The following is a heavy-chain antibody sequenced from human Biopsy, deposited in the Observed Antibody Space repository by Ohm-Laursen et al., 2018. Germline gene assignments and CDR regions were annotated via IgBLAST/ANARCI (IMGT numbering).Heavy chain of an antibody. Sequence: TLSLTCSVSGDSLTSGPENWSWIRQSPGQGLEYIGFIYSGGDTNYNPSLKNRVTMSVDTSKNQFYLKLYSVTAADTAVYYCARGRRTSGWPYFDNWGQGALVIVSP. CDR1: GDSLTSGPEN. J-gene: IGHJ4*02. CDR3: ARGRRTSGWPYFDN. V-gene: IGHV4-61*01. CDR2: IYSGGDT. D-gene: IGHD6-19*01.